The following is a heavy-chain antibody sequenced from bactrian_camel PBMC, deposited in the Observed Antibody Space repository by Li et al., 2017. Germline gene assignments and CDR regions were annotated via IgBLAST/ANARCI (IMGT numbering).Heavy chain of an antibody. V-gene: IGHV3S53*01. CDR2: IHSAGIT. D-gene: IGHD2*01. J-gene: IGHJ2*01. Sequence: HVQLVESGGGSVKTGESPRLSCVATRYPANVNCVAWFRQAPGKEREGVAAIHSAGITTYADSVKGRFTISRGNAKNTVYLQMNSLKSEDTALYYCAIVLTLGGTSYGAYYRYLEVWGQGTQVTVS. CDR3: AIVLTLGGTSYGAYYRYLEV. CDR1: RYPANVNC.